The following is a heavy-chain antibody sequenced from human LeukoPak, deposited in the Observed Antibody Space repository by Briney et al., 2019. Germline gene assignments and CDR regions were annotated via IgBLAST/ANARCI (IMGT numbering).Heavy chain of an antibody. CDR2: ISAYNGNT. CDR1: GYTFTSYG. CDR3: ARPYCTNGVCYLNDY. J-gene: IGHJ4*02. Sequence: ASVKVSCKASGYTFTSYGISWVRQAPGQGLEWMGWISAYNGNTNYAQKLQGRVTVTTDTSTSTAYMELRSLRSDDTAVYYCARPYCTNGVCYLNDYWGQGTLVTVSS. D-gene: IGHD2-8*01. V-gene: IGHV1-18*01.